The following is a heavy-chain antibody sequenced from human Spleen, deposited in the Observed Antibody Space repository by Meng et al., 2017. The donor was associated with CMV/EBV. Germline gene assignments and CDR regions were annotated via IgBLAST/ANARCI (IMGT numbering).Heavy chain of an antibody. V-gene: IGHV3-53*01. Sequence: GESLKISCAASGFTFSSYWMNWVRQAPGKGLEWVSVIYIGGSTYYADSVKGRFTISRDHSKNTLYLQMNSLRAEDTAVYYCARDRGGMDVWGQGTTVTVSS. J-gene: IGHJ6*02. CDR1: GFTFSSYW. CDR2: IYIGGST. CDR3: ARDRGGMDV. D-gene: IGHD3-10*01.